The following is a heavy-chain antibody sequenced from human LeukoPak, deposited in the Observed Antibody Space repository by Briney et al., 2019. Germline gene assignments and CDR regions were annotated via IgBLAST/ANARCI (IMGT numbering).Heavy chain of an antibody. D-gene: IGHD1-26*01. CDR1: GYTFTGYY. Sequence: ASVKVSCKASGYTFTGYYMHWVRQAPGQGRERMGWINPNSGGTNYAQKFQGRVTMTRDTSISTAYMELSRLRSDDTAVYYCARDRGGSYSLYYYYGMDVWGQGTTVTVSS. J-gene: IGHJ6*02. CDR2: INPNSGGT. V-gene: IGHV1-2*02. CDR3: ARDRGGSYSLYYYYGMDV.